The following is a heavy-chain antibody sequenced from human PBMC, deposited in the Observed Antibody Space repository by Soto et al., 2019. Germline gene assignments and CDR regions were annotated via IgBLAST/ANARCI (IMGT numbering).Heavy chain of an antibody. J-gene: IGHJ4*02. CDR3: ARDLAAVPRAFDY. V-gene: IGHV4-59*01. CDR1: GGSISSYF. D-gene: IGHD6-13*01. Sequence: QVQLQESGPGLLKPSETLSLTCTVSGGSISSYFYIWVRQPPGKGLEWIGSVYYTGTTDYNPSLKSRVTITVDTSKTLFSLNLRSVTAADTAVYYFARDLAAVPRAFDYWGRGTLVTVSS. CDR2: VYYTGTT.